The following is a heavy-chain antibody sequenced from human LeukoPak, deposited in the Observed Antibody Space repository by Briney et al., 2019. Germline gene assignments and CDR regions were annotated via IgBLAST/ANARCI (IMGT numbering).Heavy chain of an antibody. D-gene: IGHD6-6*01. V-gene: IGHV4-4*07. J-gene: IGHJ4*02. CDR3: ARDRGWGAARTAFDY. CDR1: GGSISSYY. Sequence: SETLSLTCIVSGGSISSYYWSWIRQPAGKGLEWIGRIYTSGSTNYNPSLKSRVTMSVDTSKNQFSLKLSSVTAADTAVYYCARDRGWGAARTAFDYWGQGTLVTVSS. CDR2: IYTSGST.